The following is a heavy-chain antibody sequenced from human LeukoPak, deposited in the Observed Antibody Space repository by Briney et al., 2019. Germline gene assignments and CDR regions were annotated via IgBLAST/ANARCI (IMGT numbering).Heavy chain of an antibody. V-gene: IGHV3-11*01. CDR3: ARDRSQLLWFVDLSYNHFNY. Sequence: GGSLRLSCAASGFTFSDYYMSWVRQAPGKGLEWVSYISSSGSNIYYADSVKGRFTISRDNAKNSLYLQMNSLRAEDTAVYYCARDRSQLLWFVDLSYNHFNYWGQGALVTVSS. CDR2: ISSSGSNI. J-gene: IGHJ4*02. D-gene: IGHD3-10*01. CDR1: GFTFSDYY.